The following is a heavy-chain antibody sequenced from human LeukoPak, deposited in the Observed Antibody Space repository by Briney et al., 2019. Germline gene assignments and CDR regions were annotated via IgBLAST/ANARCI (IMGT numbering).Heavy chain of an antibody. Sequence: GGSLRLSCAASGFTFSSYSMNWVRQAPGKGLERVSYISSSSSAIYYADSVKGRFTISRDNANNSVYLQMNSLRDEDTAVYYCAKTGTLDYWGQGTLVTVSS. CDR3: AKTGTLDY. D-gene: IGHD3-10*01. J-gene: IGHJ4*02. CDR1: GFTFSSYS. CDR2: ISSSSSAI. V-gene: IGHV3-48*02.